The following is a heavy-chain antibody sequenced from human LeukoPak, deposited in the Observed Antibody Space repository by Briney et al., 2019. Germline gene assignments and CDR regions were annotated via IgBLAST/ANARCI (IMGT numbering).Heavy chain of an antibody. CDR2: INHSGST. Sequence: SETLSLTCAVYGGSFSGYYWSWIRQPPGKGLEWIGEINHSGSTNYNPSLKSRVTISVDTSKNQFSLKLSSVTAADTAVYYCARGGVSGSYVDYWGQGTLVTVSS. D-gene: IGHD1-26*01. V-gene: IGHV4-34*01. CDR1: GGSFSGYY. J-gene: IGHJ4*02. CDR3: ARGGVSGSYVDY.